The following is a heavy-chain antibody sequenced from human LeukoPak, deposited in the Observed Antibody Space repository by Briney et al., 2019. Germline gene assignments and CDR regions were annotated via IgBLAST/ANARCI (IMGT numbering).Heavy chain of an antibody. CDR3: ARGTGYCSGGSCYYQKNWFDP. CDR2: MNPNSGNT. CDR1: GYTFTSYD. Sequence: ASVKVSCKASGYTFTSYDINWVRQATGQGLEWMGWMNPNSGNTGYAQKFQGRVTMTRNTSISTAYMELSSLRSEDTAVYYCARGTGYCSGGSCYYQKNWFDPWGQGTLVTVFS. J-gene: IGHJ5*02. V-gene: IGHV1-8*01. D-gene: IGHD2-15*01.